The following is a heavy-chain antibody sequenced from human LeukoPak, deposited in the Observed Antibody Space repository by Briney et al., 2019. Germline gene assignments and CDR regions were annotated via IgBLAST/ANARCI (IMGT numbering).Heavy chain of an antibody. J-gene: IGHJ4*02. CDR2: IYYSGST. CDR3: ARETAAAFDY. V-gene: IGHV4-59*01. Sequence: GSLRLSCAASGFTFSSYSMNWIRQPPGKGLEWIGYIYYSGSTNYNPSLKSRVTISVDTSKNQFSLKLSSVTAADTAVYYCARETAAAFDYWGQGTLVTVSS. D-gene: IGHD2-15*01. CDR1: GFTFSSYS.